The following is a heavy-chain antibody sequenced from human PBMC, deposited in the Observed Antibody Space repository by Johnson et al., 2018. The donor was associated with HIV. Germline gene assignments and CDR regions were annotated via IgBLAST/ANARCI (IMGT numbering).Heavy chain of an antibody. D-gene: IGHD2-2*01. CDR1: GFTFTNAW. Sequence: VQLVESGGGVVQPGRSLRLSCAASGFTFTNAWMHWVRQAPGKGLEWVGRLKSRTDGVTTDYAAPVKGRFTISRDDSKNTLYLQMNSLKIEDTAVYYCTTVYCSSTSCYSYAFDIWGQGTMVTVSS. J-gene: IGHJ3*02. V-gene: IGHV3-15*01. CDR3: TTVYCSSTSCYSYAFDI. CDR2: LKSRTDGVTT.